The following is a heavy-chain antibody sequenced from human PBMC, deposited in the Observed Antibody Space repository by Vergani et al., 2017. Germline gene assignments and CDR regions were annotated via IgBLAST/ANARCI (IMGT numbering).Heavy chain of an antibody. J-gene: IGHJ4*02. D-gene: IGHD6-13*01. CDR1: GASMSSVGYY. V-gene: IGHV4-61*02. CDR3: ASVSRAAGYSWPDS. Sequence: QVQLQESGPGLVKPSQTLSLTCTVSGASMSSVGYYWTWIRQSAGKRLEWIGGILGSGTANYNPSFQGRVIMSVATSKNQFSLTLSSVNATDTAVYYCASVSRAAGYSWPDSWGQGTRVTVSS. CDR2: ILGSGTA.